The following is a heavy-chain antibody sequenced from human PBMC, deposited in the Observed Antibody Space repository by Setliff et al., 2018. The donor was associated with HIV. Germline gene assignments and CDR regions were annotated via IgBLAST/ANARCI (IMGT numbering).Heavy chain of an antibody. V-gene: IGHV4-4*02. D-gene: IGHD3-22*01. CDR3: ASSRGFYALPS. CDR2: IYHSGTI. CDR1: GASISSTNW. J-gene: IGHJ5*02. Sequence: SETLSLTCAVSGASISSTNWWTWVRQSPGEGLEWIGEIYHSGTIYYNPSLKSRVTISLDKSNNQFSLNLRSVTAADTAVYYCASSRGFYALPSWGQGTLVTVPQ.